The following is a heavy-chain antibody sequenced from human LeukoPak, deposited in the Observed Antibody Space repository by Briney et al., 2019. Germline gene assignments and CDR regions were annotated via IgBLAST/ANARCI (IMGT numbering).Heavy chain of an antibody. CDR1: GYSFSKYW. J-gene: IGHJ6*02. CDR3: GGNALSWYGRNSYRCCGRFF. V-gene: IGHV5-51*01. D-gene: IGHD1-26*01. Sequence: GESLKISCTASGYSFSKYWIGWVRQTPGKGLEWMGFIYPDDSFTRYSPSFEGQVTISADNSINTASLQWSSLEASETSSYYCGGNALSWYGRNSYRCCGRFFWCRGTAVIVSS. CDR2: IYPDDSFT.